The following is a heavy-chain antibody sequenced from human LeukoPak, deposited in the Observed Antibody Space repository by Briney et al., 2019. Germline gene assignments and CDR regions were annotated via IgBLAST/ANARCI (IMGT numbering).Heavy chain of an antibody. Sequence: PGGSLRLSCAASGFTFSSYWMHWVRQAPGKGLVWVSRINSDGSSTSYADSVKGRFTISRDNAKNTLYLQMNSLRAEDTAVYYCARVGGAILGPYYYYYMDVWGKGTTVTVSS. CDR1: GFTFSSYW. CDR3: ARVGGAILGPYYYYYMDV. J-gene: IGHJ6*03. V-gene: IGHV3-74*01. CDR2: INSDGSST. D-gene: IGHD3-3*01.